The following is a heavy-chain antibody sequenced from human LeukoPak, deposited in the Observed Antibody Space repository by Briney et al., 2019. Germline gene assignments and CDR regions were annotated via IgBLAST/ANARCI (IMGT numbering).Heavy chain of an antibody. V-gene: IGHV4-39*01. CDR2: IYYSGST. D-gene: IGHD6-19*01. Sequence: SETLSLTCTVSGGSISSSGYYWGWIRQPPGKGLEWIGSIYYSGSTYYNPSLKSRVTFSVDTSKNQFSLKLSSVTAADTAVYYCARLFSSDWDKGAFDIWGQGTMVTVSS. J-gene: IGHJ3*02. CDR1: GGSISSSGYY. CDR3: ARLFSSDWDKGAFDI.